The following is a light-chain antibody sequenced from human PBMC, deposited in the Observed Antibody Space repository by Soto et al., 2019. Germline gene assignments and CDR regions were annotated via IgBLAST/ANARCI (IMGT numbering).Light chain of an antibody. V-gene: IGKV3-20*01. CDR3: QQYGSSPGT. J-gene: IGKJ1*01. Sequence: EIVPTQSPGTLSLSPGERATLSCRASQSVSSSYLAWYQQKPGQAPRLLIYGASSRATGIPDRFSGSGSGTDFTLTISRLEPEDFAVYYCQQYGSSPGTFGQGTKVDI. CDR2: GAS. CDR1: QSVSSSY.